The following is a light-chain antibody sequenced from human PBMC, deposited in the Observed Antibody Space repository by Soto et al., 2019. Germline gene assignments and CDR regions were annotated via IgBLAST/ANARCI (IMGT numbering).Light chain of an antibody. V-gene: IGLV2-8*01. CDR1: SSDVGGYNF. Sequence: QSALTQPPSASGSPGQSVTISCAGTSSDVGGYNFVSWYQQHPGKVPKLMISEVIKRPSGVPDRFSGCNSGNTASLTVSGIHAEDEADDYCSSYSGSDNFVVFGGGTKLTVL. J-gene: IGLJ2*01. CDR3: SSYSGSDNFVV. CDR2: EVI.